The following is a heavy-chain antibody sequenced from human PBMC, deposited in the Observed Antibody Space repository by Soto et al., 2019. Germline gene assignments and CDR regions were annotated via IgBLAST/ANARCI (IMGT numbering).Heavy chain of an antibody. D-gene: IGHD3-22*01. CDR2: IIPIFGTA. Sequence: QVQLVQSGAEVKKPGSSVKVSCKASGGTFSSYAISWVRQAPGQGLEWMGGIIPIFGTANYAQKFQGRVPITADESTSTAYMELSSLRSEDTAVYYCAHPITPVVVITPDPLPLYYYYGMDVWGQGTTVTFSS. CDR3: AHPITPVVVITPDPLPLYYYYGMDV. V-gene: IGHV1-69*01. J-gene: IGHJ6*02. CDR1: GGTFSSYA.